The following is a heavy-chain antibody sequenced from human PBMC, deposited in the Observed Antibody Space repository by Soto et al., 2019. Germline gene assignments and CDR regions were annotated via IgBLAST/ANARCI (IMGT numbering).Heavy chain of an antibody. CDR3: ASRFSPSPNGYLTYFFHCLDV. J-gene: IGHJ6*02. CDR1: GYNSASCW. D-gene: IGHD5-12*01. V-gene: IGHV5-10-1*01. CDR2: IDRTDCYT. Sequence: PVEALKISWKGWGYNSASCWINWVRQVPGKCLEGMGRIDRTDCYTNYRPSFQGRVTLSADKTISTVYLQWSIVGASDTATYYCASRFSPSPNGYLTYFFHCLDVWGQGTTVTVSS.